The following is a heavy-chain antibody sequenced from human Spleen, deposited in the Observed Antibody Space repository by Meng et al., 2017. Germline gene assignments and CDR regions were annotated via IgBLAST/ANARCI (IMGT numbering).Heavy chain of an antibody. CDR2: INHSGST. CDR1: GGSFSDYY. V-gene: IGHV4-34*01. J-gene: IGHJ4*02. Sequence: QVQLQQWVAGLLKPSGTLSPTCVVSGGSFSDYYWSWIRQPPGKGLEWIGEINHSGSTNYNPSLESRATISVDTSQNNLSLKLSSVTAADSAVYYCARGPTTMAHDFDYWGQGTLVTVSS. CDR3: ARGPTTMAHDFDY. D-gene: IGHD4-11*01.